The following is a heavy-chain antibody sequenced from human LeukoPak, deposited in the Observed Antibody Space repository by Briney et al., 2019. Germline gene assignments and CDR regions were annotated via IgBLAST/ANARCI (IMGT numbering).Heavy chain of an antibody. CDR1: GYTFTSYG. Sequence: ASVEVSCKASGYTFTSYGISWVRQAPGQGLEWMGWISAYNGNTNYAQKLQGRVTMTTDTSTSTAYMELRSLRSDDTAVYYCARDGGYWFGVTVGNAFDIWGQGTMVTVSS. CDR2: ISAYNGNT. V-gene: IGHV1-18*01. CDR3: ARDGGYWFGVTVGNAFDI. D-gene: IGHD3-10*01. J-gene: IGHJ3*02.